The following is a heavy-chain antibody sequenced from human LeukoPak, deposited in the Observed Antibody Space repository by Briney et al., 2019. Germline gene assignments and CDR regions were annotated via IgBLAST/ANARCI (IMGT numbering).Heavy chain of an antibody. CDR2: ISSSGSYI. Sequence: PGGSLRLSCAASGFTFSSYSMNWVRQAPGKGLEWVSAISSSGSYIYYPDSVKGRFTISRDNAKNSLYLQMNSLRAEDTAVYFCARSNNAFDYWGQGSLVTVSS. CDR1: GFTFSSYS. CDR3: ARSNNAFDY. D-gene: IGHD1/OR15-1a*01. V-gene: IGHV3-21*01. J-gene: IGHJ4*02.